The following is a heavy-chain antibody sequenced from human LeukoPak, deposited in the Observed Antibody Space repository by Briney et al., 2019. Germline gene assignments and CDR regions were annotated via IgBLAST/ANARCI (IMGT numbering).Heavy chain of an antibody. CDR3: ARGSSSWYVALGY. J-gene: IGHJ4*02. CDR1: GGSFSGYY. Sequence: SETLSLTCAVYGGSFSGYYWSWIRQPPGKGLEWIGEINHSGSTNYNPSLKSRVTISVDTSKNQFSLKLSSVTAADTAVYYCARGSSSWYVALGYWGQGTLVTVSS. V-gene: IGHV4-34*01. CDR2: INHSGST. D-gene: IGHD6-13*01.